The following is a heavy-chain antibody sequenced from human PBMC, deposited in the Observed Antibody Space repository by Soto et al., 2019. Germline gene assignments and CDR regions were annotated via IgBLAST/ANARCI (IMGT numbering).Heavy chain of an antibody. CDR2: IYYTGNT. J-gene: IGHJ6*02. CDR3: ARHHRGRGLWFGERVGGDYGLDV. V-gene: IGHV4-59*01. Sequence: PSETLSLTCSTSDGSISTYYWTWIRQSRGKGLEWIGYIYYTGNTKYNPSLPSRVTMSVDSANNQFSLNLRSVTAADTGVYYCARHHRGRGLWFGERVGGDYGLDVWGRGTTVTVSS. CDR1: DGSISTYY. D-gene: IGHD3-10*01.